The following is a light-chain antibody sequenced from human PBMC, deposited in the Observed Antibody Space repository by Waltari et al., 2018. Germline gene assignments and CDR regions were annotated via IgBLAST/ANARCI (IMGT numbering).Light chain of an antibody. CDR1: SSDVGGYNY. CDR3: ASYTSHSHVV. Sequence: QSALTQPASVSGSPGQSITISCTGTSSDVGGYNYVSWYKQHPGKVPKLMIFDVSNPPSVFSTRFPGSNSGNTASLTISGLQVEDEADYYCASYTSHSHVVFGGGTKLTVL. J-gene: IGLJ2*01. CDR2: DVS. V-gene: IGLV2-14*01.